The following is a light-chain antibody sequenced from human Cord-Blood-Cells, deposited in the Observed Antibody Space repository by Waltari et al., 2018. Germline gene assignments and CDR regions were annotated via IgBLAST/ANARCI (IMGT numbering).Light chain of an antibody. CDR2: DVS. J-gene: IGLJ2*01. V-gene: IGLV2-14*01. CDR3: SSYTSSSTLPV. Sequence: SALTQSASVSGSPGQSITISCTGTSSDVGGYNYVSWYQQHPGKAPKLMIYDVSNRPSGVSNRFSGSKSGNTASLTISGLQAEDEADYYCSSYTSSSTLPVFGGGTKLTVL. CDR1: SSDVGGYNY.